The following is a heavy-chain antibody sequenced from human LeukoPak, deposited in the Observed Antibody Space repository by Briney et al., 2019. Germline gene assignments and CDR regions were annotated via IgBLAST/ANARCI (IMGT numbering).Heavy chain of an antibody. V-gene: IGHV3-7*01. CDR3: ARGGVWYYYDSSGFLLLDY. CDR2: IKQDGSEK. Sequence: GGSLRLSCAASGFTFSSYWMSWVRQAPGKGLEWGANIKQDGSEKYYVYAVKGRFTISRDNAKNSLYLQMNSLRAEDTAVYYCARGGVWYYYDSSGFLLLDYWGQGTLVTVSS. J-gene: IGHJ4*02. D-gene: IGHD3-22*01. CDR1: GFTFSSYW.